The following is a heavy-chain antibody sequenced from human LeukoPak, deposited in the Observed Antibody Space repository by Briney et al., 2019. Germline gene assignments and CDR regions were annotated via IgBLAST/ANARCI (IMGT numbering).Heavy chain of an antibody. CDR3: AREVGANDAFDI. CDR1: GASVSSGSYS. V-gene: IGHV4-61*01. D-gene: IGHD1-26*01. Sequence: PSETLSLTCTVSGASVSSGSYSWNWIRQPPGKGLEWIGYIYYSGSTNYNPSLKSRVTISVDTSKNQFSLKLSSVTAADTAVYYCAREVGANDAFDIWGQGTMVTVSS. J-gene: IGHJ3*02. CDR2: IYYSGST.